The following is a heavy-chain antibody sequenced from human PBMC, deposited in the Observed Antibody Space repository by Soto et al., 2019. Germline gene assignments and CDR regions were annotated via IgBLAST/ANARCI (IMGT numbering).Heavy chain of an antibody. Sequence: QVQLEQSGAEVKKPGASVKVSCKASGYTFTGYFMHWVRQAPGQGLEWMGWINPNSGATKYAQKFQGRVTLIRDTSISTAYMELSGLRSDDTAVYYYARGGGTILAPLPWGQGTLVTVSS. V-gene: IGHV1-2*02. CDR3: ARGGGTILAPLP. D-gene: IGHD3-3*01. J-gene: IGHJ5*02. CDR2: INPNSGAT. CDR1: GYTFTGYF.